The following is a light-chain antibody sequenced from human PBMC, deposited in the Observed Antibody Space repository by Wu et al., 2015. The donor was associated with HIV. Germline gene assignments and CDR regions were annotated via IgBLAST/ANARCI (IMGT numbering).Light chain of an antibody. CDR1: QSVRNY. J-gene: IGKJ4*01. CDR3: QQYDNWPPVT. CDR2: DAS. V-gene: IGKV3-11*01. Sequence: EIVLTQSPATLSLSPGERATLSCRASQSVRNYLAWYQQKPGQAPSLLIYDASNRATGIPARFSGSGSGTDFTLTISSMQSEDVAVYYCQQYDNWPPVTFGGGTKVEIK.